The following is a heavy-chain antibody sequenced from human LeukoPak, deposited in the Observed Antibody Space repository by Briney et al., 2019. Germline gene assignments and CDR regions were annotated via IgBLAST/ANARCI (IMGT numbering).Heavy chain of an antibody. D-gene: IGHD3-10*01. J-gene: IGHJ6*02. CDR2: INPSGGST. Sequence: GASVKVSCKASGYTFTSYYMHWVRQAPGQGLEWMGIINPSGGSTSYAQKFQGRVTMTRDTSTSTVYMELSSLRSEDTAVYYCARPPNGSGQYYYYGMDVWGQGTTVTVSS. CDR1: GYTFTSYY. V-gene: IGHV1-46*01. CDR3: ARPPNGSGQYYYYGMDV.